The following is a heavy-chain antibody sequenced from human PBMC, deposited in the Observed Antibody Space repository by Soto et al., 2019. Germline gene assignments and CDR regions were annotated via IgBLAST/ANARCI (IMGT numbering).Heavy chain of an antibody. D-gene: IGHD3-22*01. CDR3: ARVVDYYDPYYYYGMDV. CDR1: GFTFSSYA. CDR2: ISGSGGST. Sequence: LRLSCAASGFTFSSYAMSWVRQAPGKGLEWVSAISGSGGSTYYADSVKGRFTISRDNSKNTLYLQMNSLRAEDTAVYYCARVVDYYDPYYYYGMDVWGQGTTVTVSS. J-gene: IGHJ6*02. V-gene: IGHV3-23*01.